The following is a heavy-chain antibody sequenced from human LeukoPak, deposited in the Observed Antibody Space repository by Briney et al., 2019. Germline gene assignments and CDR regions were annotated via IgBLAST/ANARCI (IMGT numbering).Heavy chain of an antibody. CDR3: ARDLKSTGGFDY. CDR1: GFSLSTYG. CDR2: ISSSSSYR. V-gene: IGHV3-21*01. D-gene: IGHD7-27*01. Sequence: PGGSLRLSCAASGFSLSTYGMNWVRQAPGKGLEGVSSISSSSSYRYYADSVKGRFTISRDNAKNSLYLQMNSLRPEDTALYYCARDLKSTGGFDYWGQGTLVTVSS. J-gene: IGHJ4*02.